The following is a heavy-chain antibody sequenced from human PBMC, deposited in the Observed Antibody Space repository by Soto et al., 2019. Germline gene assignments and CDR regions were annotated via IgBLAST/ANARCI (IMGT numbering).Heavy chain of an antibody. CDR3: PREIRYGVLEELPNWFDP. V-gene: IGHV1-3*01. D-gene: IGHD4-17*01. CDR2: INAGNGNT. Sequence: ASGKVSCKASGYTFTSYALHWVRQVPGQRLEWMGWINAGNGNTKYSQKFQGRVTITRDTSASTAYMELSSLRSEDTAVYYCPREIRYGVLEELPNWFDPWGQGTLVTVSS. J-gene: IGHJ5*02. CDR1: GYTFTSYA.